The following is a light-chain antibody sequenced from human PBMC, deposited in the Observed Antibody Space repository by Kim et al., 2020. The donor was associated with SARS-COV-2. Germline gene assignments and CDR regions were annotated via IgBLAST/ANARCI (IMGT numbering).Light chain of an antibody. CDR3: QQYVDSPFT. CDR2: GAS. CDR1: QNIRGDS. J-gene: IGKJ5*01. V-gene: IGKV3-20*01. Sequence: EMVLTQSPGTVFLSPGETVTLSCRASQNIRGDSLAWYQQRPGQAPRVLIYGASSRATGMSDRFSASGSGTDFTLTISRLQPEDFAVYYCQQYVDSPFTFGQGTRLEIK.